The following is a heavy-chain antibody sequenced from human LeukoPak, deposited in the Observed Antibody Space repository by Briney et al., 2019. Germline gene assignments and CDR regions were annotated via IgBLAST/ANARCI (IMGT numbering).Heavy chain of an antibody. CDR3: ARARGGWEGAFDI. Sequence: PSETLSLTCTVSGGSISSYYWSWIRQPPGKGLEWIGYIYYSGSTNYNPSLKSRVTISVDTSKNQFSLKLSSVTAADTAVYYCARARGGWEGAFDIWGQGTMVTVSS. CDR2: IYYSGST. J-gene: IGHJ3*02. V-gene: IGHV4-59*01. D-gene: IGHD6-19*01. CDR1: GGSISSYY.